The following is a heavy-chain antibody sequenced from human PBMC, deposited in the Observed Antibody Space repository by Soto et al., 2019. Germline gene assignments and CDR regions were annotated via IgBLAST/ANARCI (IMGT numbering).Heavy chain of an antibody. D-gene: IGHD2-2*01. CDR2: ISSAGDSS. V-gene: IGHV3-48*03. CDR1: GFTFSSYE. CDR3: ARVYCSTTTCHVQAFDA. Sequence: PGGSLRLSCAASGFTFSSYEMNWVRQAPGKTLEWVSYISSAGDSSYYADSVKSRFTISRDNAKNSLYLQMNSLRVEHTAVYYPARVYCSTTTCHVQAFDAWGQGTLVTVSS. J-gene: IGHJ5*02.